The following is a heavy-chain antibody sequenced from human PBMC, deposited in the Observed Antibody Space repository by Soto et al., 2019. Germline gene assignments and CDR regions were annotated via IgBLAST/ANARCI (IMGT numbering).Heavy chain of an antibody. CDR1: GGSIRSPNYY. CDR2: IYYNGST. V-gene: IGHV4-31*03. CDR3: ARDAPLWFGELSH. J-gene: IGHJ4*02. D-gene: IGHD3-10*01. Sequence: QVQLQESVPGLVKPSQTLSLTCTVIGGSIRSPNYYWSWIRQHPGKGLEWIGNIYYNGSTNYTPSLKSRAVISLDTSKNQFSLKLNSVTAADTAVYYCARDAPLWFGELSHWGQGTLVTVSS.